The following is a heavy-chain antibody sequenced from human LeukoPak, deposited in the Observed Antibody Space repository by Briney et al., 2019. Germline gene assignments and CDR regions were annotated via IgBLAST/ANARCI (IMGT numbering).Heavy chain of an antibody. V-gene: IGHV3-23*01. CDR2: ISGSGGST. Sequence: GGSLRLSCAPSGFTFSSYAMSWVRQAPGKGLEWVSAISGSGGSTYYADSVKGRFTISRDNSKNTLYLQMNSLRAEDTAVYYCAKALIAAAGKGEFDPWGQGTLVTVSS. CDR1: GFTFSSYA. CDR3: AKALIAAAGKGEFDP. D-gene: IGHD6-13*01. J-gene: IGHJ5*02.